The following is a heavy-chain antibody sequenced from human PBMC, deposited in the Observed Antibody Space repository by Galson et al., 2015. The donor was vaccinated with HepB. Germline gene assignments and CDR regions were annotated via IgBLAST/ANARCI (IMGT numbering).Heavy chain of an antibody. Sequence: SLRLSCAASGFTFSSYSMNWVRQAPGKGLEWVALISYDGNSKYYADSVRGRFTISRDNSKNTLYLQMNSLRGEDTALYYCAKDEKQLAIPYYYYYMDVWGKGTTVTVSS. CDR2: ISYDGNSK. D-gene: IGHD3-3*02. CDR3: AKDEKQLAIPYYYYYMDV. CDR1: GFTFSSYS. J-gene: IGHJ6*03. V-gene: IGHV3-30*18.